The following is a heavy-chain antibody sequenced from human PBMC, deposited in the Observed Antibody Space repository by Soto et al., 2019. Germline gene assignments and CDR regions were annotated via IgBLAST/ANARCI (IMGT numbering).Heavy chain of an antibody. CDR1: GFTFSSYG. CDR3: AKDYSSSWYDYYYYGMDV. CDR2: ISYDGSNK. Sequence: PGGSLRLSCASSGFTFSSYGMHWVRQAPGKGLEWVAVISYDGSNKYYADSVKGRFTISRDNSKNTLYLQMNSLRAEDTAVYYCAKDYSSSWYDYYYYGMDVWGQGTTVTVSS. D-gene: IGHD6-13*01. J-gene: IGHJ6*02. V-gene: IGHV3-30*18.